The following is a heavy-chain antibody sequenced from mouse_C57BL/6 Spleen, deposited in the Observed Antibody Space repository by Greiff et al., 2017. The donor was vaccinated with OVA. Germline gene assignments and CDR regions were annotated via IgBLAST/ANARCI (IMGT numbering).Heavy chain of an antibody. D-gene: IGHD2-1*01. J-gene: IGHJ2*01. CDR3: AREGVYGNYFDY. V-gene: IGHV1-22*01. CDR2: INPNNGGT. Sequence: EVQLQQSGPELVKPGASVKMSCKASGYTFTDYNMHWVKQSHGKSLEWIGYINPNNGGTSYNQKFKGKATLTVNKSSSTAYMELRSLTSEDSAVYYCAREGVYGNYFDYWGQGTTLTVSS. CDR1: GYTFTDYN.